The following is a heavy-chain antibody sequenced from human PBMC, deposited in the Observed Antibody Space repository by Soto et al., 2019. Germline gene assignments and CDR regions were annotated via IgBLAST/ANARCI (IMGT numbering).Heavy chain of an antibody. J-gene: IGHJ6*03. CDR1: GGSCSGYY. D-gene: IGHD2-15*01. CDR3: ARGGGPPSRYCSGGSCYSMGWYYYYYMDV. CDR2: INHSGST. V-gene: IGHV4-34*01. Sequence: SETLSLTCAVYGGSCSGYYWSWIRQPPGKGLEWIGEINHSGSTNYNPSLKSRVTISVDTSKNQFSLKLSSVTAADTAVYYCARGGGPPSRYCSGGSCYSMGWYYYYYMDVWRKGTTVTVS.